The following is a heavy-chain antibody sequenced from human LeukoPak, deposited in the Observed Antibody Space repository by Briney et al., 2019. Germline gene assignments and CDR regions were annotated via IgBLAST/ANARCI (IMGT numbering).Heavy chain of an antibody. J-gene: IGHJ4*02. CDR3: ARGRDGYNSDY. D-gene: IGHD5-24*01. CDR1: GFTSSSYS. V-gene: IGHV3-21*01. Sequence: GGSLRLSCAASGFTSSSYSMNWVRQAPGKGLEWVSSISSSSSYIYYADSVKGRFTISRDNAKNSLYLQMNSLRAEDTAVYYCARGRDGYNSDYWGQGTLVTVSS. CDR2: ISSSSSYI.